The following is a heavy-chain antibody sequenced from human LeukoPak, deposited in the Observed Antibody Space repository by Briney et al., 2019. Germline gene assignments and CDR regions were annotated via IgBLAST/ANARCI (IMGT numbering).Heavy chain of an antibody. CDR1: RFTFSNYW. CDR2: INQDGSKK. J-gene: IGHJ4*02. V-gene: IGHV3-7*01. CDR3: AKKEASRPFDY. D-gene: IGHD6-6*01. Sequence: GGSLRLSCVVSRFTFSNYWMSWVRQAPGEGLEWVANINQDGSKKVYADSIKGRFTISRDNAKESLYLQLNSLRADDTAVYYFAKKEASRPFDYWGQGALVTVSS.